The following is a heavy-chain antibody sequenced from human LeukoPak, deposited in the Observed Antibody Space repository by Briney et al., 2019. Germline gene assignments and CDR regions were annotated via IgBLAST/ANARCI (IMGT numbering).Heavy chain of an antibody. Sequence: PSETLSLTCTVSGYSISSGYYWGWIRQPPGKGLEWIGSIYHSGSTYYNPSLKSRVTISVETSKNQFSLKLSSVTAADTAVYYCATRANIVVVVAATEGAFDIWGQGTMVTVSS. D-gene: IGHD2-15*01. CDR1: GYSISSGYY. CDR3: ATRANIVVVVAATEGAFDI. J-gene: IGHJ3*02. V-gene: IGHV4-38-2*02. CDR2: IYHSGST.